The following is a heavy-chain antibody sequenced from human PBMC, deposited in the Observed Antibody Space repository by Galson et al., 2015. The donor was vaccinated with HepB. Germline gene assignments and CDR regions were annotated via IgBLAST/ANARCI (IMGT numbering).Heavy chain of an antibody. J-gene: IGHJ3*01. CDR1: GDSVSRNGAA. CDR3: AHGRANAFDV. CDR2: AYYRSKWDY. D-gene: IGHD1-26*01. V-gene: IGHV6-1*01. Sequence: CAISGDSVSRNGAAWNWIRQSPSRGREGLGRAYYRSKWDYGYAVSVKRRIAINPDTSKNQFSLQLNSVTPEDTAMYYCAHGRANAFDVWGQGTMVTVSS.